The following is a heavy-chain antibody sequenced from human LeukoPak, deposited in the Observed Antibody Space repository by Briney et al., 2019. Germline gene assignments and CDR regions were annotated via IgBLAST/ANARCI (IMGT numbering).Heavy chain of an antibody. V-gene: IGHV3-23*01. CDR1: GFNFSIYA. CDR2: ISASGATT. D-gene: IGHD3-3*01. CDR3: ANPQYEPFDY. J-gene: IGHJ4*02. Sequence: PGGSLRLSCAASGFNFSIYAMSWVRQAPGRGLQWVSGISASGATTYYADSLKGRFTVSRDISKNTLYLQMNSLRAEDTAVYYCANPQYEPFDYWGQGTLVTVSS.